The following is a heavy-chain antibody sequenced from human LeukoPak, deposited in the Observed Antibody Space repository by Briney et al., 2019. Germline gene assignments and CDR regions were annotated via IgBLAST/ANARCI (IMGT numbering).Heavy chain of an antibody. CDR2: INPNSGNT. J-gene: IGHJ6*02. Sequence: ASVKVSCKASGYTFTSYDINWVRQATGQGLEWMGWINPNSGNTGYAQKFQGRVTMTRNTSISTAYMELSSLRSEDTAVCYCARYRRGSSSYYYGMDVWGQGTTVTVSS. CDR3: ARYRRGSSSYYYGMDV. D-gene: IGHD6-13*01. V-gene: IGHV1-8*01. CDR1: GYTFTSYD.